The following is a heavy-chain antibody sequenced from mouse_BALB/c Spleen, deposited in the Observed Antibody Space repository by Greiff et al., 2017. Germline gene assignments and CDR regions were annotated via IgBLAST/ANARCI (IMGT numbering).Heavy chain of an antibody. Sequence: VQLQQPGPELVKPGASVKIPCKASGYTFTDYNMDWVKQSHGKSLEWIGDINPNNGGTIYNQKFKGKATLTVDKSSSTAYMELRSLTSEDTAVYYCARKGAYYGNTGFAYWGQGTLVTVSA. J-gene: IGHJ3*01. CDR3: ARKGAYYGNTGFAY. D-gene: IGHD2-10*01. CDR1: GYTFTDYN. CDR2: INPNNGGT. V-gene: IGHV1-18*01.